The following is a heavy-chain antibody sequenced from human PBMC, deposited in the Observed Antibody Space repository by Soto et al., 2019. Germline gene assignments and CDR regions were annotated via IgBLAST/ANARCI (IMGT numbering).Heavy chain of an antibody. CDR1: GDSITTNGYY. CDR3: AREHVGRPNDN. CDR2: VYYSGST. J-gene: IGHJ4*02. Sequence: QLQLQESGPGLVKPSETLSLTCTVSGDSITTNGYYWAWIRQPPGKGLDWIGNVYYSGSTNYNPSLRGRVTISVQTSKTQFSLNLPSVTAADTAVYYCAREHVGRPNDNWGQGRLVTVSS. V-gene: IGHV4-39*02. D-gene: IGHD1-26*01.